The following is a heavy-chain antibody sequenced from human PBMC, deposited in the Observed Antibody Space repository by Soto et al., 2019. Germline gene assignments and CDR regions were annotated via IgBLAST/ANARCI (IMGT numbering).Heavy chain of an antibody. Sequence: EVRLLESGGGLVQPEGSLRLSCEGSGFIFAALAISWVAQPPEKGLQWVSAMSGSGGSRYYADSVKGRFTISRDNSKNTVYLQMSSLRGDDTAIYYCAKTFGSNWLLDYWGQGTLVTVSS. CDR3: AKTFGSNWLLDY. J-gene: IGHJ4*02. CDR2: MSGSGGSR. CDR1: GFIFAALA. V-gene: IGHV3-23*01. D-gene: IGHD1-26*01.